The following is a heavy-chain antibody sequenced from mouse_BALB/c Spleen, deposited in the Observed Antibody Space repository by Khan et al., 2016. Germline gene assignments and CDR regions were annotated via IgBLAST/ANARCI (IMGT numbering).Heavy chain of an antibody. Sequence: EVQLQESGPDLVKPSPSLSLTCTVTGFSITSGYSWHWIRQFPGNKLEWMSYIHYSGSTNYNPSLKSRITITRDTSKNKFFLHFNSVTSEDTATYYCARSFYDCYHWFAYWGQGTLVTVSA. CDR3: ARSFYDCYHWFAY. D-gene: IGHD2-2*01. J-gene: IGHJ3*01. V-gene: IGHV3-1*02. CDR1: GFSITSGYS. CDR2: IHYSGST.